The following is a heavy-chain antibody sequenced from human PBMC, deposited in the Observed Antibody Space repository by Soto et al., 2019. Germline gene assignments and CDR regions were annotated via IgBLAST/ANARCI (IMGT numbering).Heavy chain of an antibody. J-gene: IGHJ6*02. V-gene: IGHV5-51*01. CDR2: IYPGDSDT. CDR3: ARVLRDYYYGMDV. Sequence: GESLKISCKGSGYSFTSYWIGWVRQMPGKGLEWMGIIYPGDSDTRYSPSFQGQVTISADKSISTAYLQWSSLKASDTAMYYCARVLRDYYYGMDVWGQGTTVTVYS. CDR1: GYSFTSYW.